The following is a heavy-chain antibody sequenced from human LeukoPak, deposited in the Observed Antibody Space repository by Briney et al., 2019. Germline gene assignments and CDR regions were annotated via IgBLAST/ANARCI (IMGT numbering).Heavy chain of an antibody. Sequence: GGSLRVSCAASGVALSDYSMNWVRQTPGKGLEWLSYISSSTNIYYADSVKGRFTISRDNAKNSLYLQMNSLRAEDTAVYYCSTAKFDNWGQGTLVTVSS. CDR3: STAKFDN. CDR1: GVALSDYS. CDR2: ISSSTNI. V-gene: IGHV3-48*01. J-gene: IGHJ4*02.